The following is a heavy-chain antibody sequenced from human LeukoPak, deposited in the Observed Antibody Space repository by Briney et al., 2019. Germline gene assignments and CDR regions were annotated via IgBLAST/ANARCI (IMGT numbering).Heavy chain of an antibody. CDR2: IKQDESET. Sequence: HPGGSLRLSCAASGFSFGTHWMAWVRQPPGAGPEWVANIKQDESETYYADSVRGRFTISRDNAKNSLYLQMNNLRGEDTAVYYCARARPIVTPAIGGSNWFDPWGQGTLVTVSS. J-gene: IGHJ5*02. V-gene: IGHV3-7*01. CDR1: GFSFGTHW. CDR3: ARARPIVTPAIGGSNWFDP. D-gene: IGHD2-2*02.